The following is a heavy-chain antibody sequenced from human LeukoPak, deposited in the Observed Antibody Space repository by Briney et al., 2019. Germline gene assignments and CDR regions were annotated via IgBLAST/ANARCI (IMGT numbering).Heavy chain of an antibody. CDR1: GGSISSYY. Sequence: PSETLSLTCTVSGGSISSYYWSWIRQPPGKGLEWIGYIYYSGSTNYNPSLKSRVTISVDTSKNQFSLKLSSVTAAGTAVYYCARQGLLWFGDLYYFDYWGQGTLVTVSS. V-gene: IGHV4-59*08. D-gene: IGHD3-10*01. J-gene: IGHJ4*02. CDR2: IYYSGST. CDR3: ARQGLLWFGDLYYFDY.